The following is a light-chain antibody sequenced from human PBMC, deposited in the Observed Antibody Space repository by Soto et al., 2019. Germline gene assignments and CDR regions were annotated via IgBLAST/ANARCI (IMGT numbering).Light chain of an antibody. CDR3: SSYSGPTTYV. Sequence: QSALTQPASVSGSLGQSITISCTGSSSDVGGYNLVSWYQHHPGKAPRLLIFEGTKRPSGVSNRFSGSESVRKAFLTISGLQAEDEADYYCSSYSGPTTYVFGSGTKVTVL. CDR2: EGT. V-gene: IGLV2-23*01. CDR1: SSDVGGYNL. J-gene: IGLJ1*01.